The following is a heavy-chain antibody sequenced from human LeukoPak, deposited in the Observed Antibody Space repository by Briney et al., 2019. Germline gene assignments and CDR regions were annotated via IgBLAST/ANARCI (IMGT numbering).Heavy chain of an antibody. V-gene: IGHV1-2*02. J-gene: IGHJ4*02. CDR1: GYTFTGYY. D-gene: IGHD2-2*01. Sequence: ASVKVSCKASGYTFTGYYMHWVRQAPGQGLEGMGWINPNSGGTNYAQKFQGRVTMTRDTSISTAYMELSRLRPDDTAVYYCASELGVVPAAFDYWGQGTLVTVSS. CDR2: INPNSGGT. CDR3: ASELGVVPAAFDY.